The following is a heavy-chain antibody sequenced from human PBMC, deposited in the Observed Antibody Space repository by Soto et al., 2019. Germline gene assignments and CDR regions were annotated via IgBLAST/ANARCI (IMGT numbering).Heavy chain of an antibody. J-gene: IGHJ6*02. CDR3: ARVRTLDGDYIIGAMDV. V-gene: IGHV4-59*01. Sequence: SETLSLTCTVSGGSIFRYYWSWIRQPPGKGLEWIGYVYYSGNTNHNPSLKSRVGMFVDSSRNQFSLELTSVTAADTAVYYCARVRTLDGDYIIGAMDVWGQGTAVTVAS. CDR2: VYYSGNT. CDR1: GGSIFRYY. D-gene: IGHD4-17*01.